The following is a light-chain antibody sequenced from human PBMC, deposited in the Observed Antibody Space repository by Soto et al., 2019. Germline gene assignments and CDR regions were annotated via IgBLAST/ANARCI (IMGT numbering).Light chain of an antibody. V-gene: IGKV1-5*03. J-gene: IGKJ1*01. CDR2: KAS. CDR3: QQYNSYSQA. Sequence: DIQMTQSPSTLSASVGDRVTITCRASQSISSWLAWYQQKPGKAPKLLIYKASSLESGVPSWFSGSGSGTEFTLTISSLQPDDFETYYCQQYNSYSQACGQGTKVEIK. CDR1: QSISSW.